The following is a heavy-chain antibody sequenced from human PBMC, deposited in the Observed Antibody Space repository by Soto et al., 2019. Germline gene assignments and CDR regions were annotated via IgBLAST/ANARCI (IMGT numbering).Heavy chain of an antibody. Sequence: HVQLQDSGPGLVKPSQTLSLTCSVSGGFIRSGGYYWPGIRQHPGKGLEWIGCIYHTGNTFYYPSLTSRLTISLDMSKNQSSLELTSVTAADTAVYYCAGQSESNNYDWFDPWCQGALVTVSS. CDR1: GGFIRSGGYY. CDR3: AGQSESNNYDWFDP. J-gene: IGHJ5*02. CDR2: IYHTGNT. V-gene: IGHV4-31*03. D-gene: IGHD1-1*01.